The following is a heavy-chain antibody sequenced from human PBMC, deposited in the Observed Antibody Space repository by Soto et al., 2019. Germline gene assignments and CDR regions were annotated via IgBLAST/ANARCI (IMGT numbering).Heavy chain of an antibody. J-gene: IGHJ4*02. CDR2: IDPSDSYT. CDR1: GYSFTSYW. V-gene: IGHV5-10-1*01. Sequence: RGESLKISCKGSGYSFTSYWISWVRQMPGKGLEWMGRIDPSDSYTNYSPSFQGHVTISADKSISTAYLQWSSLKASDTAMYFCATTEQYGEDYFDFRGQGTLVTVSS. CDR3: ATTEQYGEDYFDF. D-gene: IGHD4-17*01.